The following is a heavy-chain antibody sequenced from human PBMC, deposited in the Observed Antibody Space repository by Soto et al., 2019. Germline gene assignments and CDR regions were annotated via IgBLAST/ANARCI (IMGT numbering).Heavy chain of an antibody. Sequence: EVQLVESGGGLVQPGGSLRLSCAVSGFTFSDYYMDWVRQAPGKGLEWVGRITNKANGYTTEYAASVKGRFTISRDDSKNSLFLQINTLKTEDTAMYYCARRYCSGGMCYGWADYWGQGTLVTVSS. CDR3: ARRYCSGGMCYGWADY. CDR1: GFTFSDYY. J-gene: IGHJ4*02. D-gene: IGHD2-15*01. V-gene: IGHV3-72*01. CDR2: ITNKANGYTT.